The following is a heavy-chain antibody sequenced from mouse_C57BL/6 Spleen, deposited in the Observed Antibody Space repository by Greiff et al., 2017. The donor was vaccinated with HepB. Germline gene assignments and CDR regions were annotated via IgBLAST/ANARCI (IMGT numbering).Heavy chain of an antibody. J-gene: IGHJ2*01. CDR3: ARSDTVVAEGSYFDY. D-gene: IGHD1-1*01. CDR2: IYPRSGNT. V-gene: IGHV1-81*01. CDR1: GYTFTSYG. Sequence: VQLQQSGAELARPGASVKLSCKASGYTFTSYGISWVKQRTGQGLEWIGEIYPRSGNTYYNEKFKGKATLTADKSSSTAYMELRSLTSEDSAVYFCARSDTVVAEGSYFDYWGQGTTLTVSS.